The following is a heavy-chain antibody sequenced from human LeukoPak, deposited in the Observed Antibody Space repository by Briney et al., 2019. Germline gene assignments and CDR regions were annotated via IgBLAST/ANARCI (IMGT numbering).Heavy chain of an antibody. CDR3: VKDPYSSSWYYFDY. D-gene: IGHD6-13*01. Sequence: GGSLRLSCSASGFTFSSYAMHWVRQTPGKGLEYVSAISSNGGSTYYADSVKGRFTISRDNSKNTLYLQMSSLRAEDTAVYYCVKDPYSSSWYYFDYWGQGTLVTVSS. J-gene: IGHJ4*02. CDR1: GFTFSSYA. V-gene: IGHV3-64D*06. CDR2: ISSNGGST.